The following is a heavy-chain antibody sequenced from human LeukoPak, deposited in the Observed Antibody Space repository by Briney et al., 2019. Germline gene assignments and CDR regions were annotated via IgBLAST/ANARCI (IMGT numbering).Heavy chain of an antibody. CDR2: ISYDGSNK. J-gene: IGHJ4*02. Sequence: GALRLSCAASGFTFSSYGMHWVRQAPGKGLEWVAFISYDGSNKYYADSVKGRFTISRDNSKNTLYLQMNSLRAEDTAVYYCAHSGYDQGHLDYWGQGTLVTVSS. CDR3: AHSGYDQGHLDY. V-gene: IGHV3-30*03. CDR1: GFTFSSYG. D-gene: IGHD5-12*01.